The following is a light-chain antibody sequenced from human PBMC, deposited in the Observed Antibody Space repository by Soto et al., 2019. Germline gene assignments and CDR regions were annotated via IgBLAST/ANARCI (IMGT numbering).Light chain of an antibody. J-gene: IGKJ1*01. CDR3: QQYNGPWT. Sequence: DIQMTQSPSTLSASVGDRVTITCRASQSISSWLAWYQQKPGKAPKLLIYKASSLESGVPSRFSGSGSGTEFPLTISSLQPDDFATYYCQQYNGPWTFGQGTKVEIK. V-gene: IGKV1-5*03. CDR1: QSISSW. CDR2: KAS.